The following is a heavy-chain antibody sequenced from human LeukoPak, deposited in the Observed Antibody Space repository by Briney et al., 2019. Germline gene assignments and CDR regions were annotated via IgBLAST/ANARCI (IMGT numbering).Heavy chain of an antibody. Sequence: GGSLRLSCAASGFTFSSYWMSWVRLASGKGLEWGASIKQDGSEKYYVDSVKGRFTISRDNAKNSLYLQMNSLRAEDTAVYYCARGGGRIAAAGTHPLGYWGQGTLVTVSS. CDR1: GFTFSSYW. V-gene: IGHV3-7*01. CDR3: ARGGGRIAAAGTHPLGY. D-gene: IGHD6-13*01. J-gene: IGHJ4*02. CDR2: IKQDGSEK.